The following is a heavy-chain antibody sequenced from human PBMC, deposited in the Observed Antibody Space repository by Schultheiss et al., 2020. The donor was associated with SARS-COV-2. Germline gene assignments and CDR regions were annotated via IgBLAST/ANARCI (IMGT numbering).Heavy chain of an antibody. CDR3: ARGAVAGDDAFDI. CDR2: ISYDGSIS. J-gene: IGHJ3*02. D-gene: IGHD6-19*01. Sequence: GESLKISCAASGFTFSSYSMNWVRQAPGKGLEWMATISYDGSISYYADSVKGRFTISRDNSRNTLYLQMHILRAQDTAVYYCARGAVAGDDAFDIWGQGTMVTVSS. V-gene: IGHV3-30*03. CDR1: GFTFSSYS.